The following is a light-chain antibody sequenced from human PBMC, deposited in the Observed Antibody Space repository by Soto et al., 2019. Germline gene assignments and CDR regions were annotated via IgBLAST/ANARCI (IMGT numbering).Light chain of an antibody. CDR1: RSNLGAGHD. CDR3: SAWDASLNGYV. Sequence: QSVLTQPPSVSGAPGQRVTISCTGSRSNLGAGHDVHWYQQLPGAAPKLLIYGNTNRPSGVPERFSGSKSGTSASLAITGLQTEDEADYYCSAWDASLNGYVFGTGTKVTIL. J-gene: IGLJ1*01. V-gene: IGLV1-40*01. CDR2: GNT.